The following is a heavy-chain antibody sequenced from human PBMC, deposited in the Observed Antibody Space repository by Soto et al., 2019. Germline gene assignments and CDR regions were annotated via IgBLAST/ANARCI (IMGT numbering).Heavy chain of an antibody. V-gene: IGHV4-34*01. CDR2: INHSGSA. Sequence: QVQLQQSGAGLLKPSETLSLICDVYGGSFSGYIWTWIRQTPGKGLQWIGQINHSGSANYNPSLKSRVTISVHTSNSQFSLELSSVTAADTAVYYCARGLISGSHYSGGWYYFDSWGQGTQVTVSS. J-gene: IGHJ4*02. CDR3: ARGLISGSHYSGGWYYFDS. D-gene: IGHD1-26*01. CDR1: GGSFSGYI.